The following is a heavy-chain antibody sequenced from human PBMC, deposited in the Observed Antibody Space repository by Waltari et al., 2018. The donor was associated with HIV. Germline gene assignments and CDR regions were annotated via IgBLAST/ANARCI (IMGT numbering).Heavy chain of an antibody. D-gene: IGHD3-10*01. CDR2: IWADGSHE. V-gene: IGHV3-33*02. CDR3: ARDQHSATNYYGLDV. CDR1: GVHLQYVA. J-gene: IGHJ6*02. Sequence: VQLVDAGGGVVQAGESLRPPSGASGVHLQYVAIHWVRQGPGKGLEWLSVIWADGSHESYADFAKGRFTISRDDSDNTLFLYLSGLRADDTAVYYCARDQHSATNYYGLDVWGQGTTVTVS.